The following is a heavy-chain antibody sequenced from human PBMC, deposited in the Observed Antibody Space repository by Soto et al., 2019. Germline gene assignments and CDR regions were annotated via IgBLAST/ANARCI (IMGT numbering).Heavy chain of an antibody. J-gene: IGHJ4*02. D-gene: IGHD6-13*01. V-gene: IGHV3-72*01. CDR2: TRNKANSYTT. Sequence: GGSLRLSCAASGFTFSDHYMDWVRQAPGKGLEWVGRTRNKANSYTTEYAASVKGRFTISRDDSKNSLYLQMNRLTTEDTAVYYCARAGGYVLDYWGQGTLVTVSS. CDR3: ARAGGYVLDY. CDR1: GFTFSDHY.